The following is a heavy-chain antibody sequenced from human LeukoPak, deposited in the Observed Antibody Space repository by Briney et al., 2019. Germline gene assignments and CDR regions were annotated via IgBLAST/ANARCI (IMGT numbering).Heavy chain of an antibody. Sequence: TSETLSLTCSVSGYSISSAYYWGWIRQPPGKGLEWIGTMYHSGSTNYNPSLKSRVTISVDTSKNQFSLRVYSVTAADTAVYYCTGSPNLSYFDYWGQGTLVTVSS. V-gene: IGHV4-38-2*02. CDR1: GYSISSAYY. CDR3: TGSPNLSYFDY. CDR2: MYHSGST. D-gene: IGHD1-14*01. J-gene: IGHJ4*02.